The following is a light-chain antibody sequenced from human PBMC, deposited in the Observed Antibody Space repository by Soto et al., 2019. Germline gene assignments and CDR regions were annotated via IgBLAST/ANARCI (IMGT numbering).Light chain of an antibody. Sequence: DIQMTQSPSFVSASVGDRVTITCRASEDISNWLVWYQQKPGKAPKLMISPGNVLQDGVPSRFSGSRSGTQFTLTITNLQPEDFAAYHCQHTHGLPLSFGGGTRVEIK. J-gene: IGKJ4*01. CDR3: QHTHGLPLS. CDR1: EDISNW. CDR2: PGN. V-gene: IGKV1D-12*01.